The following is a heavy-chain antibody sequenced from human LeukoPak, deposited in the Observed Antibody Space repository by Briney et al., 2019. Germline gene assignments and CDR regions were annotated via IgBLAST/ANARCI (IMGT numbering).Heavy chain of an antibody. CDR1: GFTFSSHA. Sequence: PGGSLRLSCAASGFTFSSHAMQWVRQAPGKGLEYVSGISGNGVRTYYANSVKGRFTISRDNSKNTLYLQMGSLRAEDMAVYYCARAGVIRYHDWLINYYMDVWGKGTTVTVSS. J-gene: IGHJ6*03. CDR2: ISGNGVRT. V-gene: IGHV3-64*01. D-gene: IGHD3-9*01. CDR3: ARAGVIRYHDWLINYYMDV.